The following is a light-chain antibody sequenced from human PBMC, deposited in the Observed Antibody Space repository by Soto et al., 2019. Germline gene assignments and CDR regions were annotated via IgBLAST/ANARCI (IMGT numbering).Light chain of an antibody. CDR2: GAS. CDR1: QSVSSTN. CDR3: QQYDISPQT. Sequence: EIGLTQSPGTLSLSPGERATLSCRASQSVSSTNLAWYQQKPGQAPRLLIYGASSRATGIPDRFSGSGSGTDFTLTIRRLEPEDFAVYYCQQYDISPQTFGQGTKVEIK. V-gene: IGKV3-20*01. J-gene: IGKJ1*01.